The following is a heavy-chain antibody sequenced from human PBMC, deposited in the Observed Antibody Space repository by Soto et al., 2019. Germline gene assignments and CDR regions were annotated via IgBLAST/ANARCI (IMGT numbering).Heavy chain of an antibody. Sequence: QVQLVESGGGVVQPGRSLRLSCAASGFTFSSYGMHWVRQAPGKGLEWVAVIWYDGSNKYYADSVKGRFTISRDNSKNTLYLQMNSLRAEDTAVYYCARDFVGATQGRALDYWGQGTLVTVSS. D-gene: IGHD1-26*01. CDR2: IWYDGSNK. CDR3: ARDFVGATQGRALDY. J-gene: IGHJ4*02. CDR1: GFTFSSYG. V-gene: IGHV3-33*01.